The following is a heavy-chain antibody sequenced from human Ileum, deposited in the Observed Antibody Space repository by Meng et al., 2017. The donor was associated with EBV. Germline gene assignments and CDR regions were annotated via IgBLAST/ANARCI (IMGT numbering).Heavy chain of an antibody. CDR2: ISSSGSTI. V-gene: IGHV3-11*01. D-gene: IGHD5-18*01. CDR3: ARGSTAMGNWFDP. CDR1: GFACSYYY. Sequence: VESGGGLVKPGWSRRLSWAASGFACSYYYMSWIRQDPGKGLGWVSYISSSGSTICYADSVKGRFTISRDNAKNSLYLQMNSLRAEDTAVYYCARGSTAMGNWFDPWGQGTLVTVSS. J-gene: IGHJ5*02.